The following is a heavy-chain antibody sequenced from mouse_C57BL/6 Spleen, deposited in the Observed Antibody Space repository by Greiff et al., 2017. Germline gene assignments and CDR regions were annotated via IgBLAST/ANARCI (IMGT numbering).Heavy chain of an antibody. V-gene: IGHV1-39*01. D-gene: IGHD2-4*01. J-gene: IGHJ4*01. CDR2: ITPNYGTT. CDR3: SRIADYDYNGYYAMDY. Sequence: EVQLQQSGPELVKPGASVKISCKASGYSFTDYNMNWVKQRNGKSLEWIGVITPNYGTTSYNQKFKGKATMTVDQSSSTAYMQLNSLTSEDSAVYYCSRIADYDYNGYYAMDYWGQGTSVTVSS. CDR1: GYSFTDYN.